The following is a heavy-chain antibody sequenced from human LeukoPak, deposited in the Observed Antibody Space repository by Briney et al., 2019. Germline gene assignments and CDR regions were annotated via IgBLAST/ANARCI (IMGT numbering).Heavy chain of an antibody. CDR1: GYTFTGYY. V-gene: IGHV1-18*04. Sequence: GASVKVSCKASGYTFTGYYMHWVRQAPGQGLEWMGWISAYNGNTNYAQKLQGRVTMTTDTSTSTAYMELRSLRSDDTAVYYCASTNAGLFDYWGQGTLVTVSS. D-gene: IGHD2-2*01. CDR2: ISAYNGNT. CDR3: ASTNAGLFDY. J-gene: IGHJ4*02.